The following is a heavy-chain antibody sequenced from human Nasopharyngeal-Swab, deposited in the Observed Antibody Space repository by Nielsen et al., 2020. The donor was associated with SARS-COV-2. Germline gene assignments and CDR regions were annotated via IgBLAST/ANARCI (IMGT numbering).Heavy chain of an antibody. D-gene: IGHD2-2*01. Sequence: GRQAPGQGLEWMGRINPNSGGTNYAQKFQGRVTMTRDTSISTAYMELSRLRSDDTAVYYCARGRVPTEDYWGQGTLVTVSS. CDR2: INPNSGGT. CDR3: ARGRVPTEDY. V-gene: IGHV1-2*06. J-gene: IGHJ4*02.